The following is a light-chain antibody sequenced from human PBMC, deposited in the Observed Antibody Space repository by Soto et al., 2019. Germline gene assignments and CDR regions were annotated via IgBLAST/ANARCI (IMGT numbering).Light chain of an antibody. CDR1: QSVSSN. CDR2: GAS. V-gene: IGKV3-15*01. CDR3: QQYNNWPPWT. Sequence: EIVMTQSPATLSVSPGERATLSCRASQSVSSNLAWYQQKPGQAPRLLIYGASTRATGIPARFSGSGSGTEFHLTISRLQSEDFAVYYCQQYNNWPPWTFGQGTKVEIK. J-gene: IGKJ1*01.